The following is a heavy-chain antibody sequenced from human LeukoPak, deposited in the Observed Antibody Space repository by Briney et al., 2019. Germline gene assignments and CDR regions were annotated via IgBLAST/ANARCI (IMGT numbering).Heavy chain of an antibody. Sequence: GGSLRLSCAASGFTSSYYAMHWVRQAAGKGLEWVAVISYDGNSKYYADSVKGRFTISRDNSKNTVYLQMNSLRAEDTAVYFCAKRAPTAGTSTGSYYHGMDVWGKGTTVTVSS. CDR1: GFTSSYYA. CDR3: AKRAPTAGTSTGSYYHGMDV. J-gene: IGHJ6*04. CDR2: ISYDGNSK. V-gene: IGHV3-30*04. D-gene: IGHD6-13*01.